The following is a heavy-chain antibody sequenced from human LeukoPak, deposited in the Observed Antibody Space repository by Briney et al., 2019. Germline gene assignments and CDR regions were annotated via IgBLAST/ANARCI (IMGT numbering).Heavy chain of an antibody. CDR1: GFTVSSNY. CDR3: AAVDQAAAGNYYYYGMDV. CDR2: IYSGGST. J-gene: IGHJ6*02. V-gene: IGHV3-53*01. Sequence: GGSLRLSCAASGFTVSSNYMSWVRQAPGKGLEWVSVIYSGGSTYYADSVKGRFTISRDNSKNTLYLQMNSLRSEDTAVYYCAAVDQAAAGNYYYYGMDVWGQGTTVTVSS. D-gene: IGHD6-13*01.